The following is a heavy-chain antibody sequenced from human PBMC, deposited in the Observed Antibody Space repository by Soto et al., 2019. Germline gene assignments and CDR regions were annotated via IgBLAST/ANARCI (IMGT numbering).Heavy chain of an antibody. CDR2: LNSDGSST. J-gene: IGHJ3*02. CDR1: GFTFSNFW. Sequence: PGGSLRLSCAASGFTFSNFWMHWVRQVPGKGLVWVSRLNSDGSSTSYADSVKGRFTISRDNAKNTLYLQMNSLRAEDTAVYYCARPRRVIAGATAAFDIWGQGTMVTVSS. V-gene: IGHV3-74*01. CDR3: ARPRRVIAGATAAFDI. D-gene: IGHD1-26*01.